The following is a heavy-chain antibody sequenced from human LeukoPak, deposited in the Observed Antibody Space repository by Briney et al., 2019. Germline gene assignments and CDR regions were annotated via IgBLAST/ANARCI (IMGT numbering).Heavy chain of an antibody. V-gene: IGHV4-34*01. J-gene: IGHJ6*03. CDR2: INHSGST. D-gene: IGHD3-22*01. CDR3: ARLVRYYYDSSGYPDNRYYYYHMDV. Sequence: SETLSLTCAVYGGSFSGYYWSWIRQPPGKGLEWIGEINHSGSTNYNPSLKSRVTISVDTSKNQFSLKLSSVTAADTAVYYCARLVRYYYDSSGYPDNRYYYYHMDVWGKGTTVTISS. CDR1: GGSFSGYY.